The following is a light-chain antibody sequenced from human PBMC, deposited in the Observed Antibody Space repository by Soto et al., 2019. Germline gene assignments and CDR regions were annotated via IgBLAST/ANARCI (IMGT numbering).Light chain of an antibody. V-gene: IGLV2-14*01. Sequence: ALTQPSSLSGAPGQSITLTNTGTSSDVGNYNYVSSFQQHPGKAPKLMIHDVSNRPSGVSNRFSGSKSGNTASLTISGLQAEDEADYYCSSYTSSSTYVFGTGTKVTVL. CDR3: SSYTSSSTYV. CDR2: DVS. CDR1: SSDVGNYNY. J-gene: IGLJ1*01.